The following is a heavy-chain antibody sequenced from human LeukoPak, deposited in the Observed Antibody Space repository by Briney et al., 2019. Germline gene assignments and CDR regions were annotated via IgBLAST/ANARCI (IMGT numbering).Heavy chain of an antibody. CDR3: ARHPAYDYVWGSYRYGLDY. Sequence: PSETLSLTCAVYGGSFSGYYWSWIRQPPGKGLEWIGEINHSGSTNYNPSLKSRVTISVETSKNQFSLKLISVTAADTAVYYCARHPAYDYVWGSYRYGLDYWGQGTLVTVSS. CDR1: GGSFSGYY. J-gene: IGHJ4*02. D-gene: IGHD3-16*02. V-gene: IGHV4-34*01. CDR2: INHSGST.